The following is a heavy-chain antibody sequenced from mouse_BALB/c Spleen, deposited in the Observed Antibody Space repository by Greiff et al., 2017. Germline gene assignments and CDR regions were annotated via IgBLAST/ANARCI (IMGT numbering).Heavy chain of an antibody. Sequence: EVMLVESGGGLVQPGGSLKLSCAASGFTFSSYTMSWVRQTPEKRLEWVAYISNGGGSTYYPDTVKGRFTISRDNAKNTLYLQMSSLKSEDTAMYYCARRGYYYGSRGNFDYWGQGTTLTVSS. J-gene: IGHJ2*01. V-gene: IGHV5-12-2*01. CDR2: ISNGGGST. CDR3: ARRGYYYGSRGNFDY. D-gene: IGHD1-1*01. CDR1: GFTFSSYT.